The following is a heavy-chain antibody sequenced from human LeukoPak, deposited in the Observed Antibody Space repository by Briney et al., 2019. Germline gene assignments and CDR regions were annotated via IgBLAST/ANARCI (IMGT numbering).Heavy chain of an antibody. CDR2: IYYSGST. J-gene: IGHJ4*02. CDR3: ARAQTYYDSSGYYLIDY. CDR1: GGSISSYY. Sequence: SETLSLTCTVSGGSISSYYRSWIRQLPGKGLEWIGYIYYSGSTNYNPSLKSRVTISVDTSKNQFSLKLSSVTAADTAVYYCARAQTYYDSSGYYLIDYWGQGTLVTVSS. D-gene: IGHD3-22*01. V-gene: IGHV4-59*01.